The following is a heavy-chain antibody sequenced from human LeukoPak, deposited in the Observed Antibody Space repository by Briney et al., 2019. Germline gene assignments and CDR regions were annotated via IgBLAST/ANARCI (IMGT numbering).Heavy chain of an antibody. Sequence: ASVKVSCKASGYTFSSYGVTWVRQAPGQGLEWMGWISGDSESTNYAQKFQDKVTMTTDTSTNTAYLELRSLTSDDTAIYYCARGRIYYDGSGHYYPDYWGQGTLLTVSS. J-gene: IGHJ4*02. V-gene: IGHV1-18*01. CDR2: ISGDSEST. D-gene: IGHD3-22*01. CDR3: ARGRIYYDGSGHYYPDY. CDR1: GYTFSSYG.